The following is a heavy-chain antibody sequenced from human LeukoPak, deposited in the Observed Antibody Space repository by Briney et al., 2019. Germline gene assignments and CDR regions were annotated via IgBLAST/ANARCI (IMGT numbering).Heavy chain of an antibody. CDR1: GGSISSSTYY. CDR3: AREGTSGTHLNWFDP. D-gene: IGHD1-1*01. CDR2: FYYSGST. J-gene: IGHJ5*02. V-gene: IGHV4-39*07. Sequence: SETLSLTCTVSGGSISSSTYYWGWIRQPPGKGLEWIGSFYYSGSTYYNPSLKSRVTLSVDTSKNQFSLKLSSVTAADTAVYYCAREGTSGTHLNWFDPWGQGTLVTVSS.